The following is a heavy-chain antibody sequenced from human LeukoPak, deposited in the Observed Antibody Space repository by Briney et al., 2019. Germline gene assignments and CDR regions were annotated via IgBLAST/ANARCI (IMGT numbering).Heavy chain of an antibody. CDR2: MYYSGST. D-gene: IGHD3-10*01. CDR1: GGSISSGDYY. CDR3: ARGGDYYGSGSQFDY. Sequence: SETLSLTCTVSGGSISSGDYYWGWVRQPPGTGLELLGYMYYSGSTYYNPSLKSRVTISVDTSKNQFPLKLSSVTAADTAVYYCARGGDYYGSGSQFDYWGQGTLVTVSS. V-gene: IGHV4-30-4*01. J-gene: IGHJ4*02.